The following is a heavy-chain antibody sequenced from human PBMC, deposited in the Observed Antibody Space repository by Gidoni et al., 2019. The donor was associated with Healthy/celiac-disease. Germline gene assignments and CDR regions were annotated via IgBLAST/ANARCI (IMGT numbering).Heavy chain of an antibody. Sequence: EVQLVESGGGLVQPGGSLRLPCAASGLTFSSYSLNWVRQAPGKGLEWVSYISSSSSTIYYADSVKGRFTISRDNAKNSLYLQMNSLRDEDTAVYYCARERKQDIVVVPAAPFDYWGQGTLVTVSS. D-gene: IGHD2-2*01. CDR1: GLTFSSYS. CDR2: ISSSSSTI. V-gene: IGHV3-48*02. J-gene: IGHJ4*02. CDR3: ARERKQDIVVVPAAPFDY.